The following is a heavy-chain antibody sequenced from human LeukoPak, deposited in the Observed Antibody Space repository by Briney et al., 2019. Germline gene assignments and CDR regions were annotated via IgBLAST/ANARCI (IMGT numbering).Heavy chain of an antibody. Sequence: GESLKISCKGSGYSFTSYWISWVRQMPGKGLEWMGRIDPSDSYTNYSPSFQGHVTISADRSISTAYLRWSSLKASDTAMYYCARPNITSYYDSRGYDAFDVWGQGTMVTVSS. CDR2: IDPSDSYT. J-gene: IGHJ3*01. D-gene: IGHD3-22*01. V-gene: IGHV5-10-1*01. CDR1: GYSFTSYW. CDR3: ARPNITSYYDSRGYDAFDV.